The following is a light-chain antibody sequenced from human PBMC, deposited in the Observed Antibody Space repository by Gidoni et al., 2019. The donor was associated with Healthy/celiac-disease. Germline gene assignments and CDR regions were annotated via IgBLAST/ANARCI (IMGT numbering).Light chain of an antibody. V-gene: IGKV3-11*01. CDR1: QSVSSY. CDR3: QKPGGT. J-gene: IGKJ2*01. CDR2: DAS. Sequence: EFMLTQSPATLSFSPRERATLACRTIQSVSSYLAWYQQKPGQAPRLLIYDASNRATGSPARFSGSGAGTHSTLTISSLEPEDFAVYYCQKPGGTFGQGTKLEIK.